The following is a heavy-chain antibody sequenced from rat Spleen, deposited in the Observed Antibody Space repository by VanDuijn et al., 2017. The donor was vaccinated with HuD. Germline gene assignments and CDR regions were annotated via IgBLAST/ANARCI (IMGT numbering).Heavy chain of an antibody. CDR3: ARRYGYNYYFDY. Sequence: EVQLQESGPGLVKPSQSLSLTCSVTDYSITSGYDWSWIRKFPGNKMEWMGYISYSGSTNYNPSLKRRISVTRDTSKNQFFLQLNSVTTEDTATYFCARRYGYNYYFDYWGQGVRVTVSS. D-gene: IGHD1-9*01. V-gene: IGHV3-4*01. J-gene: IGHJ2*01. CDR2: ISYSGST. CDR1: DYSITSGY.